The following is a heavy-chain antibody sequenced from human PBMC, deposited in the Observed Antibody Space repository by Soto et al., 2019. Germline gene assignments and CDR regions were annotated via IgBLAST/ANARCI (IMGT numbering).Heavy chain of an antibody. D-gene: IGHD2-15*01. Sequence: PGGSLRLSCAASGFTFSSYGMHWVRQAPGKGLEWVAVISYDGSNKYYADSVKGRFTISRDNSKNTLYLQMNSLRAEDTAVYYCAKVRGPEPYCSGGSCYHDYWGQGTLVTVS. CDR2: ISYDGSNK. V-gene: IGHV3-30*18. CDR1: GFTFSSYG. CDR3: AKVRGPEPYCSGGSCYHDY. J-gene: IGHJ4*02.